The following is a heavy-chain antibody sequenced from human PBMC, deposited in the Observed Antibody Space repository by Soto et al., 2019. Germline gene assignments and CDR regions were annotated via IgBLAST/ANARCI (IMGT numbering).Heavy chain of an antibody. CDR2: MLYSGLT. D-gene: IGHD2-15*01. CDR1: GGSISYNSYD. Sequence: PSETLSLTCSVSGGSISYNSYDWGWIRQPPGKGLEWIGSMLYSGLTYYNPSLKSRVTLSVDTSKNQFSVRLNSVTASDTAVYYCAPLSVSLSGPYGIHVWGQGTTVTVSS. V-gene: IGHV4-39*01. J-gene: IGHJ6*02. CDR3: APLSVSLSGPYGIHV.